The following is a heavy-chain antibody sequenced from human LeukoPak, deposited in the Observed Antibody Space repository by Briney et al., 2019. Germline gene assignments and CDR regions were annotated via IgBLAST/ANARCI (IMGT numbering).Heavy chain of an antibody. Sequence: ASVTVSCKASGGTFSSYAISWVRQAPGQGLEWMGRIIPILGIANYAQKFQGRVTITADKSTSTAYMELSSLRSEDTAVYYCASLYGSGSYEDYWGQGTLVTVSS. J-gene: IGHJ4*02. CDR1: GGTFSSYA. V-gene: IGHV1-69*04. CDR2: IIPILGIA. D-gene: IGHD3-10*01. CDR3: ASLYGSGSYEDY.